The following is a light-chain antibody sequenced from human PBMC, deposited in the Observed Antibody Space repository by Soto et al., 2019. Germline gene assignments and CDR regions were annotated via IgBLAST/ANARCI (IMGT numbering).Light chain of an antibody. J-gene: IGLJ1*01. CDR2: GSR. Sequence: QSLLTHPPSVSGAPGQRVTISCTGSSSNIGAGYDVHWYQQLPGTAPKLLIYGSRTRPSGVPDRFSGSKSGTSASLAITGLQAEDEADYYCQSYDSSLSGFVFGTGTKVTVL. V-gene: IGLV1-40*01. CDR1: SSNIGAGYD. CDR3: QSYDSSLSGFV.